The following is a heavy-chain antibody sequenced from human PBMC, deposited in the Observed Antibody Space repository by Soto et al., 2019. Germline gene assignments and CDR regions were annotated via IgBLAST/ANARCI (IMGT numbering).Heavy chain of an antibody. D-gene: IGHD6-6*01. V-gene: IGHV1-69*13. J-gene: IGHJ6*02. CDR1: GGTFSSYA. CDR3: ARGGTYSSSSRRYYYYGMDV. CDR2: IIPIFGTA. Sequence: RASVKVSCKASGGTFSSYAISWVRQAPGQGLEWMGGIIPIFGTANYAQKFQGRVTITADESTSTAYMELSSLRSEDTAVYYCARGGTYSSSSRRYYYYGMDVWGQGTTVTVSS.